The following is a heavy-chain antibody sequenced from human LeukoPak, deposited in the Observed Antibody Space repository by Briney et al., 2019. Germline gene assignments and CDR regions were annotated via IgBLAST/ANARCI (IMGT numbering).Heavy chain of an antibody. J-gene: IGHJ6*03. CDR1: GGSISSYY. CDR3: ARGDYYHYYYMGV. V-gene: IGHV4-59*08. CDR2: IYSSGST. Sequence: PSETLSLTCSVAGGSISSYYWTWIRQPPGRRLEWIGHIYSSGSTNYNPSLKSRVTMSVDTSRDQFSLKLSSVNATDTAVYYCARGDYYHYYYMGVWGKGTTVTVSS.